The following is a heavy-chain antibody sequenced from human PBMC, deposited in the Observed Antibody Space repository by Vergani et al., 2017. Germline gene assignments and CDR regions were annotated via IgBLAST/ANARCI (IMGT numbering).Heavy chain of an antibody. D-gene: IGHD6-6*01. CDR2: IWYDGSNK. J-gene: IGHJ4*02. Sequence: QVQLVESGGGVVQPGRSLRLSCAASGFTFSSYGMHWVRQAPGKGLEWVALIWYDGSNKYYADSVKGRFTISRDNSKNTLYLQMNSLRAEDTAVYYCAREYSSSWIPDYWGQGTLVTVSS. V-gene: IGHV3-33*01. CDR3: AREYSSSWIPDY. CDR1: GFTFSSYG.